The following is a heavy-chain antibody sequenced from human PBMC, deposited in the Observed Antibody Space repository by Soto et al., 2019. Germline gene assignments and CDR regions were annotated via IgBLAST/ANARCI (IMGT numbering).Heavy chain of an antibody. Sequence: QIQLVQSGAEVKKPGASVKVSCKASGYTFSSYHITWVRQAPGQGLEWMGWISAYNGNTNYAQNLQVRVTMTTDPSTSTAYMELRSLRSDDTAVYYCARDLPPGDYWGQGTLVTVSS. CDR2: ISAYNGNT. J-gene: IGHJ4*02. CDR3: ARDLPPGDY. CDR1: GYTFSSYH. V-gene: IGHV1-18*01.